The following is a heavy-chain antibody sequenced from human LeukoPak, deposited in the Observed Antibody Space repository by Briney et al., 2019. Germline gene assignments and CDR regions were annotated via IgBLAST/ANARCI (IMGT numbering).Heavy chain of an antibody. Sequence: ASVNVSRKASGYTFTNYGITWVRQAPGQGLEWMGWISPYNGNTNYAQKFQGRVTLTTDTSTSTAYIDLRSLRSDDTAVYYCATEGGWQPTDYGDSVYWGQGTLVTVSS. CDR2: ISPYNGNT. CDR3: ATEGGWQPTDYGDSVY. J-gene: IGHJ4*02. V-gene: IGHV1-18*01. D-gene: IGHD4-17*01. CDR1: GYTFTNYG.